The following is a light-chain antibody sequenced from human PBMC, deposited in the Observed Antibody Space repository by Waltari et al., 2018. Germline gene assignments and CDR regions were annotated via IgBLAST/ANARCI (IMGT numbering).Light chain of an antibody. J-gene: IGLJ3*02. CDR2: DAS. CDR1: SIGSQS. Sequence: SYVLTQPPSVSVAPGQTARITCEVNSIGSQSIHRYQQKPGQAPVLVVQDASARPPGIPERFSGSNSENTATLTISRVEAGDEADYFCLVWDMNNDHPWVFGGGTKLTVL. V-gene: IGLV3-21*02. CDR3: LVWDMNNDHPWV.